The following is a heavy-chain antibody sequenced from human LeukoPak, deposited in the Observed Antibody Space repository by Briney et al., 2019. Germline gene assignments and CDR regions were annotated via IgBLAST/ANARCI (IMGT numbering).Heavy chain of an antibody. J-gene: IGHJ4*02. CDR2: ISAYNGNT. V-gene: IGHV1-18*01. CDR1: GYTFTSYG. D-gene: IGHD2-15*01. CDR3: ARGPYCSGGTCYSQYFDY. Sequence: ASVKVSCKASGYTFTSYGISWVRLAPGQGLEWMGWISAYNGNTNYAQKLQGRVTMTTDTSTSTAYMELRSLRSDDTAVYYCARGPYCSGGTCYSQYFDYWCQGTLVTVSS.